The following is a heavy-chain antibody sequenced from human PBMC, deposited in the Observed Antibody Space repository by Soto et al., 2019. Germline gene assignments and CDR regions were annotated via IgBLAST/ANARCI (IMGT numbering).Heavy chain of an antibody. D-gene: IGHD2-21*01. CDR1: GFTFSSYN. J-gene: IGHJ4*01. V-gene: IGHV3-48*02. Sequence: EVYLVESGGGVVQPGGSLRLSCAASGFTFSSYNMNWVRRAPGKGLEWVSYISSTSTIIYYADSVQGRFTISRDNAKNSLFLQMNSLRDEDSAVYSFARGTYFDVDREGFDYWGHGTLVTVSS. CDR2: ISSTSTII. CDR3: ARGTYFDVDREGFDY.